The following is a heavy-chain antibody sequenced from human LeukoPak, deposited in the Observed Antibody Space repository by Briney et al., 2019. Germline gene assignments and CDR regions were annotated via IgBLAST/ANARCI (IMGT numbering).Heavy chain of an antibody. CDR1: GFTFSRYR. Sequence: GGSLTLSCPASGFTFSRYRMSWVRQAPGKGQEWVANIKQDGSEKYYVDSVKGRFTISRDNAKNSLYLQMNSLRAEDTAVYYCAREGGKQLYFDYWGQGTLVTVSS. CDR3: AREGGKQLYFDY. CDR2: IKQDGSEK. D-gene: IGHD6-13*01. V-gene: IGHV3-7*01. J-gene: IGHJ4*02.